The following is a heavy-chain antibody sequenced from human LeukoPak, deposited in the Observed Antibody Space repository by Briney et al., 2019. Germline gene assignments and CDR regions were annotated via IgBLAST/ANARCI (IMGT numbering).Heavy chain of an antibody. J-gene: IGHJ4*02. CDR2: ISYDGSNK. CDR3: ARGGYYGSGRYYFDS. CDR1: GFTFSSYA. V-gene: IGHV3-30*04. Sequence: GGSLRLSCAASGFTFSSYAIHWVRQAPGKGLEWVAVISYDGSNKYYADSVKGRFTISRDNAKNTLHLQMNSLRAEDTAVYYCARGGYYGSGRYYFDSWGQGTLVTVSS. D-gene: IGHD3-3*01.